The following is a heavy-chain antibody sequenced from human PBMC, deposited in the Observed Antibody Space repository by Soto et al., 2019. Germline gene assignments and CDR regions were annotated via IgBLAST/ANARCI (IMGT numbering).Heavy chain of an antibody. J-gene: IGHJ3*02. CDR2: ISYDGSNK. CDR1: GFTFSSYA. V-gene: IGHV3-30-3*01. D-gene: IGHD3-10*01. Sequence: GGSLRLSCAASGFTFSSYAMHWVRQAPGKGLEWVAVISYDGSNKYYADSVKGRFTISRDNSKNTLYLQMNSLRAEDTAVYYCARVAVRFGESPGAFDIWGQGTTVTV. CDR3: ARVAVRFGESPGAFDI.